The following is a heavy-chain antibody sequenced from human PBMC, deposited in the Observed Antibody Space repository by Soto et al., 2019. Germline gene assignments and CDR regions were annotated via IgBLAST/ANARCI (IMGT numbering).Heavy chain of an antibody. V-gene: IGHV3-30*03. J-gene: IGHJ4*02. D-gene: IGHD6-13*01. CDR1: GFTFSDYG. CDR3: ARSYSSTWNYFDY. Sequence: GGSLRLSCAASGFTFSDYGMHWVRQAPGKGLEWVAVISYDGSKYYAGSVKGRFTISRDNSKNTLSLQMNSLRAEDTAVYYCARSYSSTWNYFDYWGQGTLVTVSS. CDR2: ISYDGSK.